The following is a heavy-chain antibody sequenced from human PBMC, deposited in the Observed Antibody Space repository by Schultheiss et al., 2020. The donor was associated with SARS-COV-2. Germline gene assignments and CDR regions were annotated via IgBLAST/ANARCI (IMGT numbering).Heavy chain of an antibody. CDR3: ARDGVTMVADAFDI. J-gene: IGHJ3*02. CDR1: GGTFSSYA. Sequence: SVKVSCKASGGTFSSYAISWVRQAPGQGLEWMGGIIPIFGTANYAQKFQGRVTMTRDTSTSTVYMELSSLRSEDTAVYYCARDGVTMVADAFDIWGQGTMVTVSS. D-gene: IGHD3-10*01. CDR2: IIPIFGTA. V-gene: IGHV1-69*05.